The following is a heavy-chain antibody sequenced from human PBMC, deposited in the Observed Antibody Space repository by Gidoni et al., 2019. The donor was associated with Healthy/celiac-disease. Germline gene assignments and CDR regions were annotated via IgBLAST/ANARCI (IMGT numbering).Heavy chain of an antibody. V-gene: IGHV4-39*01. D-gene: IGHD2-15*01. CDR1: GGSISSSSYY. CDR2: IYYSGST. J-gene: IGHJ5*02. Sequence: QLQLQESGPGLVKPSETLSLTCTVSGGSISSSSYYWGWIRQPPGKGLEWIGSIYYSGSTYYNPSLKSRVTISVDTSKNQFSLKLSSVTAADTAVYYCARGGGSWRRWFDPWGQGTLVTVSS. CDR3: ARGGGSWRRWFDP.